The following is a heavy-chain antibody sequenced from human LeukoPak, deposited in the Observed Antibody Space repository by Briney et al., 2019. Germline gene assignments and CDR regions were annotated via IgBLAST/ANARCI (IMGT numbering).Heavy chain of an antibody. Sequence: GGSLRLSCAASGFTVSDTYMSWVRQAAGKGWEWVSTIFDAGRTTYGDSVKGRFTVSRDNAKNTLYLQMNSLRAEDTAVYYCANGYSSTYYNGLDIRGQGTMVTVSS. CDR1: GFTVSDTY. J-gene: IGHJ3*02. CDR3: ANGYSSTYYNGLDI. D-gene: IGHD6-13*01. V-gene: IGHV3-53*01. CDR2: IFDAGRT.